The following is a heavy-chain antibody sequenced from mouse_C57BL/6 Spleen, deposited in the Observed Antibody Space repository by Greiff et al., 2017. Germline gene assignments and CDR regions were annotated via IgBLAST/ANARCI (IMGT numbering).Heavy chain of an antibody. D-gene: IGHD2-5*01. J-gene: IGHJ2*01. V-gene: IGHV1-15*01. CDR2: IDPETGGT. CDR1: GYTFTDYE. Sequence: QVQLQQSGAELVRPGASVTLSCKASGYTFTDYEMHWVKQTPVHGLEWIGAIDPETGGTAYNQKFKGKAILTADKSSSTAYMELRSLTSEDSAVYYCTRKETIVTYNFDYWGQGTTLTVSS. CDR3: TRKETIVTYNFDY.